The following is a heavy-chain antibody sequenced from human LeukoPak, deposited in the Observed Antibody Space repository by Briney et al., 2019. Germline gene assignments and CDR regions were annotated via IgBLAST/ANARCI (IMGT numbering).Heavy chain of an antibody. D-gene: IGHD2-15*01. V-gene: IGHV3-21*04. Sequence: GGSLRLSCAASGFTFSNAWMSWVRQAPGKGLEWVSSISSSSSYIYYADSVKGRFTISRDNAKNSLYLQMNSLRAADTAVYYCARGDCSGGSCYFFDYWGQGTLVTVSS. J-gene: IGHJ4*02. CDR3: ARGDCSGGSCYFFDY. CDR1: GFTFSNAW. CDR2: ISSSSSYI.